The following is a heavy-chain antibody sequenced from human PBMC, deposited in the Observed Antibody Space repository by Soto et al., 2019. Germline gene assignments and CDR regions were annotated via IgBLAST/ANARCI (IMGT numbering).Heavy chain of an antibody. Sequence: EVQLVESGGGLVQPGGSLRLSCAASGFIFSSYWMSWVRQAPGKALECVANIKQDGRETYYVDSVKGRFTISRDNANSALYLQMDSLGAEDTAVYYCARGTSHYNYVHVWYWGQGTHVIVSS. V-gene: IGHV3-7*03. CDR2: IKQDGRET. J-gene: IGHJ4*02. CDR3: ARGTSHYNYVHVWY. D-gene: IGHD3-16*01. CDR1: GFIFSSYW.